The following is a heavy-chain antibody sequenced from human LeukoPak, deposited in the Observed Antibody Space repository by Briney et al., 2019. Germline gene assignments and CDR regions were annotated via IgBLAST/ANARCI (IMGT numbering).Heavy chain of an antibody. J-gene: IGHJ4*02. CDR3: AKVSTYYFDSSGSNYFDS. Sequence: PGGSLRLSCAASGSTFSNYAMSWVRQAPGKGLEWVSSVGGSGVITYYAGSVKGRFTISRDNSKNTLYLQMNSLRAEDTAVFYCAKVSTYYFDSSGSNYFDSWGQGTLVTVSS. CDR2: VGGSGVIT. CDR1: GSTFSNYA. D-gene: IGHD3-22*01. V-gene: IGHV3-23*01.